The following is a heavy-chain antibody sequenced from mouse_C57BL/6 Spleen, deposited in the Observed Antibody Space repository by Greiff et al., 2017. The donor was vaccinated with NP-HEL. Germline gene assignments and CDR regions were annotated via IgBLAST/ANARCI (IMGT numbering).Heavy chain of an antibody. Sequence: EVQLQQSGPELVKPGASVKISCKASGYSFTDYNMNWVKQSNGKSLEWIGVINPNYGTTSYNQKFKGKATLTVDQSSSTAYMQLNSLTSEDSAVYYCANMVTTIYYYAMDYWGQGTSVTVSS. D-gene: IGHD2-1*01. CDR2: INPNYGTT. V-gene: IGHV1-39*01. CDR1: GYSFTDYN. CDR3: ANMVTTIYYYAMDY. J-gene: IGHJ4*01.